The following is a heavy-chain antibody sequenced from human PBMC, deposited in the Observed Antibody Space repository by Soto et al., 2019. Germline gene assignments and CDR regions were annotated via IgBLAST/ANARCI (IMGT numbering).Heavy chain of an antibody. CDR2: ISAYNGNT. J-gene: IGHJ5*02. V-gene: IGHV1-18*01. CDR1: GYTFTSLG. Sequence: ASVKVSCKASGYTFTSLGFSWVRQAPGKGLEWMGWISAYNGNTNYAQKLQGRVTMTTDTSTSTAYMELRSLRSDDTAVYYCAVDRDIVLVPAAIIASWGQGTLVTVPS. D-gene: IGHD2-2*01. CDR3: AVDRDIVLVPAAIIAS.